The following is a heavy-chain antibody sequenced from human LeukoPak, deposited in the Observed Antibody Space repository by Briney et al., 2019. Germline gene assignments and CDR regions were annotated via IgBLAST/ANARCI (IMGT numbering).Heavy chain of an antibody. CDR2: TAGSGISK. Sequence: PGGSLRLSCVASGFTFNNYAMSWVRQAPGRGLEWASSTAGSGISKDYADPVKGRFTISKDKSKNTLYLQMDNLRAEDTGVYFCARLLTFYYDSSGYHYDYWGQGTLVTVSS. D-gene: IGHD3-22*01. CDR3: ARLLTFYYDSSGYHYDY. V-gene: IGHV3-23*01. J-gene: IGHJ4*02. CDR1: GFTFNNYA.